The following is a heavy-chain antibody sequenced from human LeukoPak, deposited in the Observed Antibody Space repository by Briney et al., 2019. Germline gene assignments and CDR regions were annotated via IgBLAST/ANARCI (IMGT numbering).Heavy chain of an antibody. CDR2: IYYSGST. D-gene: IGHD6-13*01. V-gene: IGHV4-30-4*01. J-gene: IGHJ5*02. CDR1: GGSISSGDYY. Sequence: SETLSLTCTVSGGSISSGDYYWSWIRQPPGKGLEWIGYIYYSGSTYYNPSLKSRVATSIDTSKNQFSLKMSSVTAADTAVYYCVREVKGYGSSWYQNWFDPWGQGTLVTVSS. CDR3: VREVKGYGSSWYQNWFDP.